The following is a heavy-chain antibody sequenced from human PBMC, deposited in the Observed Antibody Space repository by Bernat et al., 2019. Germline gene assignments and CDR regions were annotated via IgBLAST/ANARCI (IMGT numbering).Heavy chain of an antibody. CDR2: IFPNDEK. CDR3: ARIQREAAAVGYYYGMDV. J-gene: IGHJ6*02. V-gene: IGHV2-26*01. Sequence: QVTLKESGPVLVKPTETLTLTCTVSGFSLSNAIMGVSWIRQPPGKALEWLAHIFPNDEKSYNTSLRSRLTISKDTSNSQVVLTMTNLDPVNTATYFCARIQREAAAVGYYYGMDVWGQGITVTVSS. D-gene: IGHD6-13*01. CDR1: GFSLSNAIMG.